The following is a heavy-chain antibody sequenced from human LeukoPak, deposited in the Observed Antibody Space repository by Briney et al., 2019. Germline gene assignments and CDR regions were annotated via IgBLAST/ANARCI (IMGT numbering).Heavy chain of an antibody. D-gene: IGHD3-10*01. Sequence: GGSLRLSCAASGFTFSSYWMSWVRQAPGKGLEWVANIKQDGSEKYYVDSVKGRFTISRDNAKNSLYLQMNSLRAEDTAVYYCARVMASAPSFFGELSGAYYYYMDVWGKGTTVTVSS. J-gene: IGHJ6*03. V-gene: IGHV3-7*01. CDR3: ARVMASAPSFFGELSGAYYYYMDV. CDR2: IKQDGSEK. CDR1: GFTFSSYW.